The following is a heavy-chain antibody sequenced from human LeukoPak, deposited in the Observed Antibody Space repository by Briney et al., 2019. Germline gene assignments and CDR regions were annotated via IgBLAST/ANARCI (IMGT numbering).Heavy chain of an antibody. CDR3: ARGFGSGSAYYFDY. J-gene: IGHJ4*02. CDR2: ISSSSSYI. CDR1: GFTFSSYT. Sequence: GGSLRLSCAASGFTFSSYTMNWVRRAPGKGLEWVSSISSSSSYIYYADSVKGRFTISRDNAKNSLYLQMNSLRAEDTAVYYCARGFGSGSAYYFDYWGQGTLVTVSS. V-gene: IGHV3-21*01. D-gene: IGHD6-19*01.